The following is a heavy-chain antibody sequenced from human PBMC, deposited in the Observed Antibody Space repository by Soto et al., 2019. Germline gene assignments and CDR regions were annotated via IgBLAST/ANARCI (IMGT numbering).Heavy chain of an antibody. J-gene: IGHJ4*02. D-gene: IGHD3-10*01. CDR2: IYWDDDE. CDR1: GFSLNTDGVG. Sequence: QITLKESGPTLVNPTQTLTLTCSFSGFSLNTDGVGVGWVRQPPGEALEWLALIYWDDDERYNPSLKTSLTITKDTSKNQVVLTMTNMDPVDTATYYCAKSRXLITEDAQVGDFDYWGQGTLVTVSS. CDR3: AKSRXLITEDAQVGDFDY. V-gene: IGHV2-5*02.